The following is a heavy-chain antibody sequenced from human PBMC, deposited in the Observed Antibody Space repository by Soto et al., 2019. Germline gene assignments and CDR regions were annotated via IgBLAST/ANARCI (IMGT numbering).Heavy chain of an antibody. CDR1: SASISSADYY. D-gene: IGHD2-21*02. V-gene: IGHV4-31*03. J-gene: IGHJ4*02. CDR3: ARARSRCGAACFDY. Sequence: QVQLQESGPGLVKPSQTLSLTCTVSSASISSADYYWSWIRQHPGKGLEWIAYIYYSGSTSYNPSPKWRIIISTATSRAQFSPTPTSVTAADTAVSYCARARSRCGAACFDYWGQGTLVTVSS. CDR2: IYYSGST.